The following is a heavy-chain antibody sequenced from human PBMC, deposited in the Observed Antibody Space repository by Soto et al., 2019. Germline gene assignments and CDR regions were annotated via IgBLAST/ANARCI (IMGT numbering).Heavy chain of an antibody. V-gene: IGHV3-48*02. Sequence: PGGSLRLSCIASGFTLSTYSMTWVRQAPGKGLEWLSYISKSSTTINYADSVKGRFTISRDNAKNSAYLEMSSLRDEDSAVYYCARDPPNFYYYGMDVWGQGTTVTVSS. CDR2: ISKSSTTI. CDR1: GFTLSTYS. J-gene: IGHJ6*02. CDR3: ARDPPNFYYYGMDV.